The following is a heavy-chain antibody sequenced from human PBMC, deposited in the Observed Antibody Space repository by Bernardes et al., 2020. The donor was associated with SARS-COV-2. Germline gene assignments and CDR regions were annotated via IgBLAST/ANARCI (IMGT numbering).Heavy chain of an antibody. CDR2: IYSGGST. V-gene: IGHV3-66*01. Sequence: SLILSCAASGLTIRGNYMSWFRQAPGQGLEWVSIIYSGGSTYYADSVKARFTISRDNSKNTLYLQMTGLRAEDTAVYYCARGLQWEQPTWGQGTLVTVSS. CDR3: ARGLQWEQPT. D-gene: IGHD1-26*01. J-gene: IGHJ4*02. CDR1: GLTIRGNY.